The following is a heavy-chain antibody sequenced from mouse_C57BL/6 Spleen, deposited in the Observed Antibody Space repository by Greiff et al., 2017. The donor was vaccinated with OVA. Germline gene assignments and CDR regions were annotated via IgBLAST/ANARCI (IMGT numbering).Heavy chain of an antibody. CDR3: ARGGDYDGYYFDY. CDR1: GYTFTSYW. D-gene: IGHD2-4*01. Sequence: QVQLQQPGAELVRPGSSVKLSCKASGYTFTSYWMDWVKQRPGQGLEWIGNIYPSDSETHYNQKFKDKATLTVDKSSSTAYMQLSSLTSEDSAVYYCARGGDYDGYYFDYWGQGTTLTVSS. CDR2: IYPSDSET. V-gene: IGHV1-61*01. J-gene: IGHJ2*01.